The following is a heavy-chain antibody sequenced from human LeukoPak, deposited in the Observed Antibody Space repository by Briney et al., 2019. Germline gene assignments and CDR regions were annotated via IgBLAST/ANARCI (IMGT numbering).Heavy chain of an antibody. V-gene: IGHV4-34*01. J-gene: IGHJ6*02. Sequence: SETLSLTCAVYGGSFSGYYWSWIRQPLGKGLEWIGEINHSGGTNYNPSLKSRVTISVDTSKNQFSLKLSSVTAADTAVYYCARGLITMVRGVTYGMDVWGQGTTVTVSS. CDR1: GGSFSGYY. CDR2: INHSGGT. D-gene: IGHD3-10*01. CDR3: ARGLITMVRGVTYGMDV.